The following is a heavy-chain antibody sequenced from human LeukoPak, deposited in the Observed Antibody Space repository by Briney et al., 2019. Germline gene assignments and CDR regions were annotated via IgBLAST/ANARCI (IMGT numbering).Heavy chain of an antibody. CDR2: ISYDGSNK. Sequence: PGGSLRLSCAASGFTFSSYGMHWVRQAPGKGLEWVAVISYDGSNKYYADSVKGRFTISRDNSKNTLYLQMNSLRAEDTAVYYCASLYDSSGYYPFDYWGQGTLVTVSS. CDR1: GFTFSSYG. J-gene: IGHJ4*02. V-gene: IGHV3-30*03. D-gene: IGHD3-22*01. CDR3: ASLYDSSGYYPFDY.